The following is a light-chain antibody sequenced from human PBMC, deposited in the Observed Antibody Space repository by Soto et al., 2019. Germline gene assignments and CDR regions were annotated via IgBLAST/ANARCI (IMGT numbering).Light chain of an antibody. CDR3: SSYAGSNGPVI. V-gene: IGLV2-8*01. CDR2: EVS. CDR1: SSDVGAYNF. J-gene: IGLJ2*01. Sequence: QSALTQPASVSGSPGQSITISCTGTSSDVGAYNFVSWYQQYPGKAPKVMIYEVSQRPSGVPDRFSGSKSGNTASLTVSGLQADDEADYYCSSYAGSNGPVIFGGGTKLTVL.